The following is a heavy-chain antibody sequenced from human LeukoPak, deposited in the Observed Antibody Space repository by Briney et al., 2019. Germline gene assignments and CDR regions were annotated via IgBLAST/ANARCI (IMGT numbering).Heavy chain of an antibody. Sequence: SGGSLRLSCAAPGFTFSSYAMSWVRQTPGKGLEWVSAISGSGGSTYYADSVKGRFTISRDNSKNTLYLQMNSLRAEDTAVYYCAKYDSSGYYYAHVGYWGQGTLVTVSS. J-gene: IGHJ4*02. CDR2: ISGSGGST. CDR3: AKYDSSGYYYAHVGY. V-gene: IGHV3-23*01. CDR1: GFTFSSYA. D-gene: IGHD3-22*01.